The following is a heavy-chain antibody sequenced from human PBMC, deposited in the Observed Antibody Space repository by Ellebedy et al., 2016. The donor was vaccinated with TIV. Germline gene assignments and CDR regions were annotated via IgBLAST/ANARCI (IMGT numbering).Heavy chain of an antibody. Sequence: AASVKVSCKASGYTFTSFGISWVRQAPGQGLEWMGWTSAYNGNTNYAQKLQGRVTMTTDTSTRTAYMELRSLRSDDTAVYYCARGIEYYYDSGGYYYVDFDYWGQGTLVTVSS. V-gene: IGHV1-18*01. CDR2: TSAYNGNT. D-gene: IGHD3-22*01. CDR1: GYTFTSFG. CDR3: ARGIEYYYDSGGYYYVDFDY. J-gene: IGHJ4*02.